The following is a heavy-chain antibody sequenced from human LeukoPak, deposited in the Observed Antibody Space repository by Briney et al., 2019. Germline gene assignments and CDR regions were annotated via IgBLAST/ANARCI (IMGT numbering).Heavy chain of an antibody. Sequence: TGGSLRLSXAASGFTFSNYWMHWVCQVPGKGLVWVSRINIDGSNTIYADSVKGRFTISRDNAKNTLYLQMNSLRAEDTAIYYCVRDSSYYMDVWGKGTTVTVSS. CDR3: VRDSSYYMDV. CDR2: INIDGSNT. CDR1: GFTFSNYW. V-gene: IGHV3-74*01. J-gene: IGHJ6*03. D-gene: IGHD1-7*01.